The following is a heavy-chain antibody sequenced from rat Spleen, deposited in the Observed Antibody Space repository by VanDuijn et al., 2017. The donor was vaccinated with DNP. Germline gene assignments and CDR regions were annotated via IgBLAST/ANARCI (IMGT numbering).Heavy chain of an antibody. CDR2: IRYDGGST. CDR3: AIYFYSGDNWFGY. Sequence: EVQLVESGGDSVQPGRSLKLSCAASGFTFSDYYMAWVRQAPTKGLEWVAYIRYDGGSTYYGDSVRGRFTISRDNGKNTLFLHMNSLRSEDTATYYCAIYFYSGDNWFGYWGQGTLVTVSS. D-gene: IGHD1-1*01. V-gene: IGHV5-20*01. J-gene: IGHJ3*01. CDR1: GFTFSDYY.